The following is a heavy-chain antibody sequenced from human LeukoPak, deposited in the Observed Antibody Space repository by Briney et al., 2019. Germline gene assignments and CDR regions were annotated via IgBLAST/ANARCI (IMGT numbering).Heavy chain of an antibody. D-gene: IGHD1-14*01. Sequence: QSGGSLRLSCAASGFTFDDYAMHWVRQAPGKGLEWVSGISWNSGSIGYADSVKGRFTITRDNAQNFMSLQMNSLKPEDTAVYYCARDTNNGLDVWGRGTTVTVSS. CDR3: ARDTNNGLDV. CDR2: ISWNSGSI. CDR1: GFTFDDYA. J-gene: IGHJ6*02. V-gene: IGHV3-9*01.